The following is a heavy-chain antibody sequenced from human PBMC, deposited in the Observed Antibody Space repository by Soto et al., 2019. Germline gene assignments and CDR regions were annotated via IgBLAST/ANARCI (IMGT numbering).Heavy chain of an antibody. CDR1: GGSISSYY. J-gene: IGHJ4*02. CDR2: IYYSGST. Sequence: SETLSLTCTVSGGSISSYYWSWIRQPPGKGLEWIGYIYYSGSTNYNPSLKSRVTISVDTSKNQFSLKLSSVTAADTAVYYCAREWGDSSGTQGGFDYWGQGTLVNVSS. D-gene: IGHD3-22*01. CDR3: AREWGDSSGTQGGFDY. V-gene: IGHV4-59*01.